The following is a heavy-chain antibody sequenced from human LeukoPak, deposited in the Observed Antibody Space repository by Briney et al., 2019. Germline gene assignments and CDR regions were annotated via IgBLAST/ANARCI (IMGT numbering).Heavy chain of an antibody. Sequence: PSETLSLTCTVSGDSINNYYWSWLRQPAGKGPEWIGRIYPSGTTNYDPSLKSRVTMSVDTSKNQFSLKLSSVTAADTALYYCARGICSGGSCYSPGSFDIWGQGTMVTVSS. D-gene: IGHD2-15*01. V-gene: IGHV4-4*07. CDR3: ARGICSGGSCYSPGSFDI. J-gene: IGHJ3*02. CDR1: GDSINNYY. CDR2: IYPSGTT.